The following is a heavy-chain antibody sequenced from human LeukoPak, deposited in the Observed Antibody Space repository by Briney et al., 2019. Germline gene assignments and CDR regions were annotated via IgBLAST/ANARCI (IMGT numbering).Heavy chain of an antibody. CDR3: ARGENGDGYDYYYYGMDV. D-gene: IGHD5-24*01. CDR1: GYTFTGYY. CDR2: INPNSGGT. V-gene: IGHV1-2*04. J-gene: IGHJ6*02. Sequence: ASVKVSCKASGYTFTGYYMHWVRQAPGQGLEWMGCINPNSGGTNYAQKFQGWVTMTRDTSISTAYMELSRLRSDDTAVYYCARGENGDGYDYYYYGMDVWGQGTTVTVSS.